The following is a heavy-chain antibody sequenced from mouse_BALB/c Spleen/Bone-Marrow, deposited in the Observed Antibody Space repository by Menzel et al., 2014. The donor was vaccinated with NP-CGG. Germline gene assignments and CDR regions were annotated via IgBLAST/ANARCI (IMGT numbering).Heavy chain of an antibody. CDR3: ARGYDGYYGEYDY. J-gene: IGHJ2*01. D-gene: IGHD2-3*01. CDR1: GYTFTNYW. Sequence: QVQLQQSGAELVRPGTSVKISCKASGYTFTNYWLGWVKQRPGHGLEWIGDIYPGGGYTNYNEKFKGKATLTADTSSSTAYMQLSSLTSEDSAVYFCARGYDGYYGEYDYWGQGTTLTVSP. CDR2: IYPGGGYT. V-gene: IGHV1-63*02.